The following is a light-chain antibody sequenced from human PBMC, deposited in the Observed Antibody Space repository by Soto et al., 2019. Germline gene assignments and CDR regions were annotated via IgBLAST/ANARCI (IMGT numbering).Light chain of an antibody. CDR3: SSYTSTNSLVV. CDR1: SSDIGDYNY. J-gene: IGLJ2*01. CDR2: EVS. Sequence: QSALTQPASVSGSPGQSITISCTGTSSDIGDYNYVSWYQQHPGKAPNLMIYEVSNRRSGLSTRFSGSKSGNTVSLTISALQAEDEADYYCSSYTSTNSLVVFGGGTKLTVL. V-gene: IGLV2-14*03.